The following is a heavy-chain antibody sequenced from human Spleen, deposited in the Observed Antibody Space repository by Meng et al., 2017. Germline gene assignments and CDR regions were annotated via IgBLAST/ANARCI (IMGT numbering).Heavy chain of an antibody. CDR1: GYSFTSYW. D-gene: IGHD1-26*01. CDR3: AIAPSGVSDPRSFDY. CDR2: IYTGDSDT. V-gene: IGHV5-51*01. J-gene: IGHJ4*02. Sequence: GESLKISCKVSGYSFTSYWIGWVRQMPGKGLEWMGIIYTGDSDTRYSSAFRGQVTISIDNNISTAYLQWSSLKASCTAMYYCAIAPSGVSDPRSFDYWGQGTLVTVSS.